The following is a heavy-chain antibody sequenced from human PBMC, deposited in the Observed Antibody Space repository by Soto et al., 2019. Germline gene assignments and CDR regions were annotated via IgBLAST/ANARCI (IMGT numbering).Heavy chain of an antibody. D-gene: IGHD3-22*01. CDR2: IIPIFGTA. V-gene: IGHV1-69*12. CDR1: GGTFSSYA. Sequence: QVQLVQSGAEVKKPGSSVKVSCKASGGTFSSYAISWVRQAPGQGLEWMGGIIPIFGTANYAQKFQGRVTITADESTSTAYMELSSLRSEDTAVYYCARADRRYDSSGYYFPHAFDIWGQGTMVTVSS. CDR3: ARADRRYDSSGYYFPHAFDI. J-gene: IGHJ3*02.